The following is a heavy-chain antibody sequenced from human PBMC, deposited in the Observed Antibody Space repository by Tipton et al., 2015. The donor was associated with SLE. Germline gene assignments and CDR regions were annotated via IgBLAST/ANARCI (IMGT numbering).Heavy chain of an antibody. Sequence: GLVKPSQTLSLTCSVSGDSINKGGYHWNWVRQAPGKGLEWVSVISGRGSSRNYADSVKGRFTISRDNSKNTLYVQMNSLIVEDTAIYYCAKDRYGDPGGAFDSWGQGTLVTVSS. J-gene: IGHJ4*02. CDR2: ISGRGSSR. CDR3: AKDRYGDPGGAFDS. V-gene: IGHV3-23*01. D-gene: IGHD4-17*01. CDR1: GDSINKGGYH.